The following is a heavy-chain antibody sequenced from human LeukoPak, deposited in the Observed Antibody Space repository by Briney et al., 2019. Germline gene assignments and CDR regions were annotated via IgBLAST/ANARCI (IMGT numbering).Heavy chain of an antibody. CDR1: GFTFSSYG. CDR3: AKALVINAYYFDY. D-gene: IGHD3-9*01. Sequence: GGSLRLSCAASGFTFSSYGMHWVRQAPGKGLEWVAFIRYDGSNKYYADSVKGRFTISRDNSKNTLYLQMNSLRAEDTAVYYCAKALVINAYYFDYWGQGTLVAVSS. V-gene: IGHV3-30*02. J-gene: IGHJ4*02. CDR2: IRYDGSNK.